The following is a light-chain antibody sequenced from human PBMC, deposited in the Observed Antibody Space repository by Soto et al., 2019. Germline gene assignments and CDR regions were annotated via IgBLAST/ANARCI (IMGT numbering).Light chain of an antibody. CDR2: GAS. CDR1: QSVLYNSNNKNH. J-gene: IGKJ2*01. Sequence: DFVMTQAPDSLAVSLGERATINCKSSQSVLYNSNNKNHLGWFQQKPGHPPKLLIYGASFRPSGVPDRFSGSGSGTDFTLTISSLQAEDVAVYYCQQYYSILFTFGQGTKLEI. CDR3: QQYYSILFT. V-gene: IGKV4-1*01.